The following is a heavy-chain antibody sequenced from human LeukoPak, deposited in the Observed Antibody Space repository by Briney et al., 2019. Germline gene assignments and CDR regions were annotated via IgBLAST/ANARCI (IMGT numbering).Heavy chain of an antibody. V-gene: IGHV3-23*01. Sequence: PGGSLRLSCAASGFTLSSYAMSWVRQAPGKGLEGVSGISGSGGSTYYADSVKGRFTISRDNSKNTLYLQMNSLRAEDTVVYYCAKDKYNFWSGSNYYYMDVWGKGTTVTVS. CDR1: GFTLSSYA. CDR3: AKDKYNFWSGSNYYYMDV. CDR2: ISGSGGST. D-gene: IGHD3-3*01. J-gene: IGHJ6*03.